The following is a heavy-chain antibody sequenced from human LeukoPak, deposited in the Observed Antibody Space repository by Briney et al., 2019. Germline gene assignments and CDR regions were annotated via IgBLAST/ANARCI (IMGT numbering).Heavy chain of an antibody. Sequence: GGSLRLSCAGSGFIFNNYVMTWVRQAPGKGLDWVSSLSATGDITYYADSVKGRFTVSRDNSNGTVFLQMNSLRAEDTAVYYWSNDTHLLSSSSCLFEYWGQGTLVTVSS. CDR2: LSATGDIT. D-gene: IGHD2-2*01. V-gene: IGHV3-23*01. CDR1: GFIFNNYV. CDR3: SNDTHLLSSSSCLFEY. J-gene: IGHJ4*02.